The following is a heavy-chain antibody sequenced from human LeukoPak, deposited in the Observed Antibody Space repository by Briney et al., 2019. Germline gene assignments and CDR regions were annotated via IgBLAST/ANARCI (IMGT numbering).Heavy chain of an antibody. D-gene: IGHD2-2*01. CDR2: INHSGST. J-gene: IGHJ6*03. CDR3: ARAPYCSSTSCYSGYMDV. CDR1: GGSFSGYY. Sequence: PSETLSLTCAVYGGSFSGYYWSWIRQPPGKGLEWIGEINHSGSTNYNPSLKSRVTISVDTSKNQFSLKLSSVTAADTAVYYCARAPYCSSTSCYSGYMDVWGKGTTVTVSS. V-gene: IGHV4-34*01.